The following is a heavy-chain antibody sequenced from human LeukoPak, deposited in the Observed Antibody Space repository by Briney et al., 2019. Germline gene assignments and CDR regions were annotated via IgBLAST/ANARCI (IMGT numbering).Heavy chain of an antibody. J-gene: IGHJ4*02. D-gene: IGHD3-22*01. CDR3: ARGQPTYYYDSSGPAASDY. CDR2: ISGSGGST. CDR1: GFTFSSYA. Sequence: GGSLRLSCAASGFTFSSYAMSWVRQAPGKGLEWVSAISGSGGSTYYADSVEGRFTISRDNAKNSLYLQMNSLRAEDTAVYYCARGQPTYYYDSSGPAASDYWGQGTLVTVSS. V-gene: IGHV3-23*01.